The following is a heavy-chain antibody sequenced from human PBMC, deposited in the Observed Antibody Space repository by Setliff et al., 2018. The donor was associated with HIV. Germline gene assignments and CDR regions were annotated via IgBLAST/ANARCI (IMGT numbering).Heavy chain of an antibody. V-gene: IGHV4-39*01. CDR2: IHYNGRT. CDR3: ARYTSKVDWFDP. Sequence: SETLSLTCTVSGDSITNDDYYWGWIRQPQGTGLEWIAIIHYNGRTYYDPSLKSRVTLFVDTSKTQFYLKLRSVTASDTAVYYCARYTSKVDWFDPWGQGTLVTVSS. D-gene: IGHD2-2*02. CDR1: GDSITNDDYY. J-gene: IGHJ5*02.